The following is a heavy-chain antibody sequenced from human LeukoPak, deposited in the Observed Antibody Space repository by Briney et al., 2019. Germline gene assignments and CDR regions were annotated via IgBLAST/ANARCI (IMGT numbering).Heavy chain of an antibody. J-gene: IGHJ4*01. CDR3: ARAPDSSGWHFDY. Sequence: GGSLRLSCATSGFIFRNYWMTWVRQAPGKGLEWVASITHDGSDKYYVDSVKGRFIISRDNADNSLYLQMDSLRVADTALYYCARAPDSSGWHFDYWGPGTLVSVSS. D-gene: IGHD3-22*01. CDR1: GFIFRNYW. V-gene: IGHV3-7*01. CDR2: ITHDGSDK.